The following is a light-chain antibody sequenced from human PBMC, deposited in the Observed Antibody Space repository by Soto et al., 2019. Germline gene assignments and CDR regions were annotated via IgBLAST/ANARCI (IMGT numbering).Light chain of an antibody. V-gene: IGLV2-11*01. J-gene: IGLJ1*01. CDR3: CSLTTSHTYV. CDR2: DVT. CDR1: SRDVGGYNY. Sequence: QSVLAQPRSVSGYPGQSVTISCTGTSRDVGGYNYVSWYQQHPGKAPKLMIYDVTKRPSGVPDRFSGSRSGNTASLTISGLQTEDEADYYCCSLTTSHTYVFGSGTKVTVL.